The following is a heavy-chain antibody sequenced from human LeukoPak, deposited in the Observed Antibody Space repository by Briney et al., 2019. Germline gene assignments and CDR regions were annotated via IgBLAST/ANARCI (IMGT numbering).Heavy chain of an antibody. J-gene: IGHJ4*02. V-gene: IGHV1-69*05. CDR2: IIPIFGTA. D-gene: IGHD3-22*01. CDR3: ARSNYYDVGEFDY. Sequence: ASVEVSCKASGGTFSSYAISWVRQAPGQGLEWMGGIIPIFGTANYAQRFQGRVTITTDESTSTAYMELSSLRSEDTAVYYCARSNYYDVGEFDYWGQGTLVTVSS. CDR1: GGTFSSYA.